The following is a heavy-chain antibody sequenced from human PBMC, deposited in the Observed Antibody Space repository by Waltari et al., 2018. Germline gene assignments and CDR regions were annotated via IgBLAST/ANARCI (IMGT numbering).Heavy chain of an antibody. J-gene: IGHJ3*01. CDR2: LDPEDGQA. CDR1: GDTFTATS. CDR3: AAALGGGISASRPFHF. Sequence: EVQLLQSGAEVKKPGTPVTLSCKVSGDTFTATSIHWIQQAPGKGLQWMGLLDPEDGQAVYAEKFQGRVTMTADTSIHTAYMELTSLTSEDTAFYYCAAALGGGISASRPFHFWGQGTMITVSS. V-gene: IGHV1-69-2*01. D-gene: IGHD3-10*01.